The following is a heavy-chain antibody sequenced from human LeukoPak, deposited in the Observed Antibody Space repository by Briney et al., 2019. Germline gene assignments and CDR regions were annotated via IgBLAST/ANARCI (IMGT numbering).Heavy chain of an antibody. D-gene: IGHD4-23*01. V-gene: IGHV3-48*03. J-gene: IGHJ3*02. CDR3: AAPTTVVTRTDAFDI. CDR1: GFTFSSYE. Sequence: GGSLRLSCSASGFTFSSYEMNWVRQAPGKGLEWISYIIGSGDTIYYADPVKGRFTIFRDNSKNTLYLQMNSLRAEDTAVYYCAAPTTVVTRTDAFDIWGQGTMVTVSS. CDR2: IIGSGDTI.